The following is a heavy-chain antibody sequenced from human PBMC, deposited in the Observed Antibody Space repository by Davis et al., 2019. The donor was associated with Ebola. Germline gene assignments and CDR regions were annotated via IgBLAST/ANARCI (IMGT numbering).Heavy chain of an antibody. Sequence: GESLKISCAVSGFTFSSYWMSWVRQGPGKGLEWVSYISSSGSTIYYADSVKGRFTISRDNAKNSLYLQMNSLRAEDTAVYYCARGSYDYGSGSYSVNDAFDIWGQGTMVTVSS. CDR3: ARGSYDYGSGSYSVNDAFDI. V-gene: IGHV3-48*04. CDR2: ISSSGSTI. D-gene: IGHD3-10*01. J-gene: IGHJ3*02. CDR1: GFTFSSYW.